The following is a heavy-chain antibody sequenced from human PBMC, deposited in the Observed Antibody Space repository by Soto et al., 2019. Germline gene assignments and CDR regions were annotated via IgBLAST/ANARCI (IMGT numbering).Heavy chain of an antibody. Sequence: GGSLRLSCTASEITLNIYWMHWIRQAPGKGLEWVSSLSADGGSTFYADSVKGRFSISRDNAKNTLFLQMNSLRAEDTAVYYCAKSKESTIFGVVIYYFDYWGQGNLVTVSS. D-gene: IGHD3-3*01. J-gene: IGHJ4*02. V-gene: IGHV3-23*01. CDR2: LSADGGST. CDR1: EITLNIYW. CDR3: AKSKESTIFGVVIYYFDY.